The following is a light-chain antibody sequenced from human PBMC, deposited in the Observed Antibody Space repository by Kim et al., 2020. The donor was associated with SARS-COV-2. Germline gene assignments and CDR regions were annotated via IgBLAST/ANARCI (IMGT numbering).Light chain of an antibody. J-gene: IGKJ2*01. CDR3: QQYGNSPYT. Sequence: LSAGERATLSCRASQSVSSSNLTWYQQKPGQAPRVLIYGASSRATGIPDRFSGSGSGTDFTLTISRLEPEDFAVYYCQQYGNSPYTFGQGTKLEI. CDR1: QSVSSSN. CDR2: GAS. V-gene: IGKV3-20*01.